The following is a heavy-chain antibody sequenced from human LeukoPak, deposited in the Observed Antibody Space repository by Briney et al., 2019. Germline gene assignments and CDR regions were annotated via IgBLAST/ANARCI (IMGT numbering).Heavy chain of an antibody. CDR1: GGSITNPTYY. CDR2: IYYSGST. D-gene: IGHD3-9*01. J-gene: IGHJ2*01. CDR3: ARGVNYDILTGLSFSYWYFDL. Sequence: SETLSLTCTVSGGSITNPTYYWGWIRQPPGKGLEWIGSIYYSGSTYYNPSLKSRVTISVDTSKNQFSLKLSSVTAADTAVYYCARGVNYDILTGLSFSYWYFDLWGRGTLVTVSS. V-gene: IGHV4-39*07.